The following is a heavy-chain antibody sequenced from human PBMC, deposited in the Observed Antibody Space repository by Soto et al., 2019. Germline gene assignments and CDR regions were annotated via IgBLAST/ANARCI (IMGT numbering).Heavy chain of an antibody. V-gene: IGHV4-34*01. D-gene: IGHD5-12*01. Sequence: SETLSLTCAVYGGSFSGYYWSWIRQPPGKGLEWIGEINHSGSTNYNPSLKSRVTISVDTSKNQFSLKLSSVTAADTAVYYCARAAPRYDCGWNCYSGMDDWGQGTTVTVSS. CDR2: INHSGST. CDR1: GGSFSGYY. J-gene: IGHJ6*02. CDR3: ARAAPRYDCGWNCYSGMDD.